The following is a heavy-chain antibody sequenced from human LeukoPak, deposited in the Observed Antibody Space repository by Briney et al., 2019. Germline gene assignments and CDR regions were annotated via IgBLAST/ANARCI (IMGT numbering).Heavy chain of an antibody. D-gene: IGHD4-17*01. CDR1: GYTFTGYY. Sequence: ASVKVSCKASGYTFTGYYMHWVRQAPGQGLEWMGWINPNSGGANYAQKFQGWVTMTRDTSISIAYMELSRLRSDDTAVYYCARDPYGYFDYWGQGTLVTVSS. CDR3: ARDPYGYFDY. V-gene: IGHV1-2*04. J-gene: IGHJ4*02. CDR2: INPNSGGA.